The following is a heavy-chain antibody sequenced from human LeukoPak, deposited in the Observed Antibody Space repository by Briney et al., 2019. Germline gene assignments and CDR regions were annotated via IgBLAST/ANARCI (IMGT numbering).Heavy chain of an antibody. Sequence: GGSLRLSCAASGFTLSSYWMHWVRQAPGKGLVWVSRINGDGRITTYADSVNGRFTISRDSSKNTLHLQMYSLRAEDTAVYYCARGPFSDRDLQTNAFDIWGQGTMVTVSS. CDR3: ARGPFSDRDLQTNAFDI. J-gene: IGHJ3*02. D-gene: IGHD3-3*02. CDR1: GFTLSSYW. V-gene: IGHV3-74*01. CDR2: INGDGRIT.